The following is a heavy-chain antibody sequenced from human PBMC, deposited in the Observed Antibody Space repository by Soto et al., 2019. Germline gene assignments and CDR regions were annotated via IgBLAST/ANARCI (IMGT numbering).Heavy chain of an antibody. V-gene: IGHV3-30*03. J-gene: IGHJ4*02. Sequence: QVQLVESGGGVVQPGRSLRLSCAASGFTFSNYGIHWVRQAPGKGLEWLAVISYDGSNKHYADSVKGRFTVSRDNSKNPRYLEMNSLRAEDTAVDFSARYSGKYQGPIDYWGQGTLVTVSS. CDR2: ISYDGSNK. CDR3: ARYSGKYQGPIDY. D-gene: IGHD1-26*01. CDR1: GFTFSNYG.